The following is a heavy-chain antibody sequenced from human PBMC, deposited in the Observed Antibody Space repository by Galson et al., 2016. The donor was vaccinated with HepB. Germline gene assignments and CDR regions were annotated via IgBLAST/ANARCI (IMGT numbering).Heavy chain of an antibody. J-gene: IGHJ4*02. CDR3: SSAAYHYGSNGYYFAY. CDR2: IKKDGSEK. D-gene: IGHD3-22*01. Sequence: SLRLSCAASGFTFSDYWVAWVRQTPGEGLEWVANIKKDGSEKYYVDSVKGRFTISRDNAKNSLYLQMNSLRPEDTAVYYCSSAAYHYGSNGYYFAYWGQGTLVTVSS. V-gene: IGHV3-7*03. CDR1: GFTFSDYW.